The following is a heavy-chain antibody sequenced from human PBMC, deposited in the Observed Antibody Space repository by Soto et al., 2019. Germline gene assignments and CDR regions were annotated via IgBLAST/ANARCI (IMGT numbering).Heavy chain of an antibody. V-gene: IGHV3-21*01. D-gene: IGHD3-16*01. CDR3: ASGTYYDYIWGTYPGRDDAFDI. CDR2: ISSSSSYI. Sequence: EVQLVGSGGGLVKPGGSLRLSCAASGFTFSSYSMNWVRQAPGKGLEWVSSISSSSSYIYYADSVKGRFTISRDNAKNSLYLQMNSLRAEDTAVYYCASGTYYDYIWGTYPGRDDAFDIWGQGTMVTVSS. J-gene: IGHJ3*02. CDR1: GFTFSSYS.